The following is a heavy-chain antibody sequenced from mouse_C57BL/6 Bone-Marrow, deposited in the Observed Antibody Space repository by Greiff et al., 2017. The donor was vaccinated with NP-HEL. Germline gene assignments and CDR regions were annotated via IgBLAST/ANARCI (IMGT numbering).Heavy chain of an antibody. V-gene: IGHV1-50*01. CDR2: IDPSDSYT. D-gene: IGHD2-1*01. CDR3: VYGNRWYFDY. Sequence: VKLQQPGAELVKPGASVKLSCKASGYTFTSYWMQWVKQRPGQGLEWIGEIDPSDSYTNYNQKFKGKATLTVDTSSSTAYMQLSSLTSEDSAVYYCVYGNRWYFDYWGQGTTLTVSS. CDR1: GYTFTSYW. J-gene: IGHJ2*01.